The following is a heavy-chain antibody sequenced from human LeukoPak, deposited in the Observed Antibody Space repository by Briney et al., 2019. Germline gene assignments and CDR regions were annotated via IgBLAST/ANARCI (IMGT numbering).Heavy chain of an antibody. V-gene: IGHV3-30*02. Sequence: PGGSLRLSCAASGFTFRSYGMHWVRQAPGKGLEWVAYIQNDGSNEQYADSVKGRFSISRDSSKNILYLQMNSLRAEDTAVYYCARGWEQQGVGAFHVWGQGTMVTVSS. CDR1: GFTFRSYG. D-gene: IGHD1/OR15-1a*01. CDR3: ARGWEQQGVGAFHV. CDR2: IQNDGSNE. J-gene: IGHJ3*01.